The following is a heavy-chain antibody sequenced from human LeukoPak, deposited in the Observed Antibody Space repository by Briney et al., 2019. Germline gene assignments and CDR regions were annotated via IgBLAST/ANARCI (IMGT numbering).Heavy chain of an antibody. V-gene: IGHV3-73*01. CDR1: GFTFSGSA. J-gene: IGHJ6*03. CDR3: TSNVPGIAAAGLGYYYYMDV. D-gene: IGHD6-13*01. Sequence: GRSLRLSCAASGFTFSGSAMHWVRQASGKGLEWVGRIRSKANSYATAYAASVKGRFTISRDDSKNTAYLQMNSLKTEDTAVYYCTSNVPGIAAAGLGYYYYMDVWGKGTTVTISS. CDR2: IRSKANSYAT.